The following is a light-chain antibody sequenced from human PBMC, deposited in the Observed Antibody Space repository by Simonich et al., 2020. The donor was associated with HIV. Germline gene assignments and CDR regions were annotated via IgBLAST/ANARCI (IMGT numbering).Light chain of an antibody. J-gene: IGKJ1*01. CDR1: QSISSW. V-gene: IGKV1-5*03. CDR2: KAS. Sequence: DIQMTQSPSTLSASVGDRVTITCRASQSISSWLSWYQQKQGKSPKLLIYKASSLESWVPSRFSGSGSGTEFTLTISSLQPDDFATYYCQQYNNYPKTFGQGTKVEIK. CDR3: QQYNNYPKT.